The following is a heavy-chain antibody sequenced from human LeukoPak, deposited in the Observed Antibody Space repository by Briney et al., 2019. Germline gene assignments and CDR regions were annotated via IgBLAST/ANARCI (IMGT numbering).Heavy chain of an antibody. CDR2: IWDDGSNQ. CDR1: GFVFSTYG. D-gene: IGHD3-22*01. J-gene: IGHJ4*02. CDR3: AKVRYYYDSSGELDY. Sequence: GGSLRLSCAASGFVFSTYGMHWVRQAPGKGLEWVAVIWDDGSNQYYVDSVRGRFTISRDNSKNTLYLQMNSLRAEDTAVYYCAKVRYYYDSSGELDYWGQGTLVTVSS. V-gene: IGHV3-30*02.